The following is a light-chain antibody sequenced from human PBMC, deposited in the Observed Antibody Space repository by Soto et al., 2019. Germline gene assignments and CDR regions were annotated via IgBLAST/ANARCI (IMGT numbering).Light chain of an antibody. CDR1: QGISNY. V-gene: IGKV1-9*01. J-gene: IGKJ5*01. CDR3: QQLNTYPIT. CDR2: AAF. Sequence: DIQLTQSPSFLSASVGDRVTITCRASQGISNYLAWFQEKPEKAPKLLIYAAFTLQSGVPSRFSGSGSGTEFTLTISSPQPDDFATYHCQQLNTYPITFGQGTRLEIK.